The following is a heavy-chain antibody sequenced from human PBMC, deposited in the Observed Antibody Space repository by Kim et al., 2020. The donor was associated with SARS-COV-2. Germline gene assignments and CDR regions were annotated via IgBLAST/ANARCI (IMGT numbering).Heavy chain of an antibody. V-gene: IGHV1-69*04. J-gene: IGHJ4*02. Sequence: APRFQGRVTIPADKSTSTAYMELSSLRSEDTAVYYCARDGSGRFSPYFDDWGQGTLVTVSS. CDR3: ARDGSGRFSPYFDD. D-gene: IGHD3-10*01.